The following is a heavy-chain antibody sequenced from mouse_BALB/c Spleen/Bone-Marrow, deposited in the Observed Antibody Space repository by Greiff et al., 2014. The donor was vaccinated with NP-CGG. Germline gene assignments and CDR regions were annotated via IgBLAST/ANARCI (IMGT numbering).Heavy chain of an antibody. CDR1: GYSFISYW. V-gene: IGHV1S82*01. Sequence: QVQLQQPGAELVRPGASVKLSCKASGYSFISYWMNWVKQRPGQGLEWIGMIHPSDSETNLNQKFKDKATLTVDKSSTTAYMQLSSPTADYSAVYYCAREYGNYPSYYGMDSWGQGTSVTVSS. CDR3: AREYGNYPSYYGMDS. CDR2: IHPSDSET. D-gene: IGHD2-10*02. J-gene: IGHJ4*01.